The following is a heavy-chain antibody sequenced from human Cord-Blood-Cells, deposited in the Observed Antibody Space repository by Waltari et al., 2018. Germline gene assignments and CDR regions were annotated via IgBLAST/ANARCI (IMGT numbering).Heavy chain of an antibody. CDR1: GYTFTSYA. D-gene: IGHD1-26*01. J-gene: IGHJ3*02. Sequence: QVQLVQSGAEVKKPGASVKVSCKASGYTFTSYAMHWVRQAPGQRLEWMGWINAGNGNTKYSQKFQGRVTITRDTSASTAYMELSSLRSEETAVYYCARSGSYNAFDIWGQGTMVTVSS. CDR2: INAGNGNT. CDR3: ARSGSYNAFDI. V-gene: IGHV1-3*01.